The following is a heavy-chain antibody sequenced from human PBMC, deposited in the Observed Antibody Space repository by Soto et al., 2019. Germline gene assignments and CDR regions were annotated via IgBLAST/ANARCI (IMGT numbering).Heavy chain of an antibody. CDR1: GGSISSTNW. CDR2: IFHSGST. D-gene: IGHD3-10*01. Sequence: QVQLQESGPGLVKPSGTLSLTCAVSGGSISSTNWWSWVRQPPGKGLEWIGEIFHSGSTNYNPSLESRVPLSVDKSKNPFSRELRSVAAADTAVCYCARWGGTGPRGFDYWGQGTLVTVSS. J-gene: IGHJ4*02. V-gene: IGHV4-4*02. CDR3: ARWGGTGPRGFDY.